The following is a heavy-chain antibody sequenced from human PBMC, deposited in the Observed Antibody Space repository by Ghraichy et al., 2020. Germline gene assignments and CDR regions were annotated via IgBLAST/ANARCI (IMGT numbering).Heavy chain of an antibody. Sequence: GGSLRLSCSASGFTFSTYAMSWVRQAPGKGLEWVSTIRGSGGSTYFADFVKGRSTISRDNSKNTLYLQMNSLRAEDTAVYYCAKCFTYNSDWWFFFDYWGQGTLVTVSS. CDR2: IRGSGGST. CDR3: AKCFTYNSDWWFFFDY. V-gene: IGHV3-23*01. CDR1: GFTFSTYA. D-gene: IGHD2-8*02. J-gene: IGHJ4*02.